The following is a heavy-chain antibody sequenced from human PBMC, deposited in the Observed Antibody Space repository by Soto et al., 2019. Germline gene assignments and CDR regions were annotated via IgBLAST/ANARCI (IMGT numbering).Heavy chain of an antibody. V-gene: IGHV3-21*01. CDR3: AREARDDY. D-gene: IGHD3-10*01. Sequence: EVQLVESGGGLVKPGGSLRLSCVASGSTFSSYSMNWVRQAPGKGLEWVSSISGSSTYIYYADSVKGRFTISRDNAKNSLYLQMNSLRAEDTAVYYCAREARDDYWGQGTLVTVSS. CDR1: GSTFSSYS. CDR2: ISGSSTYI. J-gene: IGHJ4*02.